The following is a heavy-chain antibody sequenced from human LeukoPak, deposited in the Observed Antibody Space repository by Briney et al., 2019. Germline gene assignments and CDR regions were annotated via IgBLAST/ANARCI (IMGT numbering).Heavy chain of an antibody. CDR3: ARGSSSPRNHDAFDI. CDR1: GGSISSYY. CDR2: IYYSGST. Sequence: SETLSLTCTVSGGSISSYYWSWIRQPPGKGLEWIGYIYYSGSTNYNPSLKSRVTISVDTSKNQFSLKVSSVTAADTAVYYCARGSSSPRNHDAFDIWGQGAMVTVSS. J-gene: IGHJ3*02. D-gene: IGHD6-6*01. V-gene: IGHV4-59*01.